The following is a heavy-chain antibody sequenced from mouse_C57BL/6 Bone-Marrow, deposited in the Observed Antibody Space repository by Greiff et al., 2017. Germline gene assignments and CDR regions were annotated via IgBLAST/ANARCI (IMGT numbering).Heavy chain of an antibody. D-gene: IGHD1-3*01. V-gene: IGHV1-76*01. CDR2: IYPGSGNT. J-gene: IGHJ2*01. CDR1: GYTFTDYY. CDR3: ARYNCYFDY. Sequence: QVQLQQSGAELVRPGASVKLSCKASGYTFTDYYINWVKQRPGQGLEWIARIYPGSGNTYYNEKFKGKATLTAEKSSSTAYMKLSSLTSEDSAVYFCARYNCYFDYWGQGTTLTVSS.